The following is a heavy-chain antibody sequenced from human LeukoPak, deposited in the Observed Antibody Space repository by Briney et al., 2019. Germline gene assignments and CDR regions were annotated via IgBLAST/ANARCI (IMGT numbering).Heavy chain of an antibody. CDR1: GGSISSGGYY. CDR2: IYYSGST. D-gene: IGHD2-2*01. Sequence: SQTLSLTCTVSGGSISSGGYYWSWIRQHPGKGLEWIGYIYYSGSTYYNPSLKSRVTISVDTSKNQFSLKLSSVTAADTAVYYCARAYCSSTSCYFPHRFDPWGQGTLVTVSS. V-gene: IGHV4-31*03. J-gene: IGHJ5*02. CDR3: ARAYCSSTSCYFPHRFDP.